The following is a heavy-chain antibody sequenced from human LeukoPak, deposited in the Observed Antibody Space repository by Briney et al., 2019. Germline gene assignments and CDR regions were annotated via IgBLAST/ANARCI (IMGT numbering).Heavy chain of an antibody. J-gene: IGHJ5*02. CDR2: IIPIFGTA. CDR1: GGTFSSYA. Sequence: GASVKVSCKASGGTFSSYAISWVRQAPGQGLEWMGGIIPIFGTANYAQKFQGRVTITADESTSTAYMELSSLRSEDTAVYYCARDHHIVVVPAAIGYLGWFDPWGQGTLVTVSS. D-gene: IGHD2-2*01. V-gene: IGHV1-69*13. CDR3: ARDHHIVVVPAAIGYLGWFDP.